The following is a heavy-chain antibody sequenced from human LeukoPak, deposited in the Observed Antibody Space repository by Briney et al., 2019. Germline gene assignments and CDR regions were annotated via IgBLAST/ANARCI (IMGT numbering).Heavy chain of an antibody. Sequence: GASVKVSCKASGYTFTGYYMHWVRQAPGQGLEWMGWINPNSGGTNYAQKYQGRVTMTRDTSISTAYMELSRLRSDDTAVYYCARLIAVAGHDAFDIWGQGTMVTVSS. V-gene: IGHV1-2*02. CDR2: INPNSGGT. J-gene: IGHJ3*02. CDR1: GYTFTGYY. CDR3: ARLIAVAGHDAFDI. D-gene: IGHD6-19*01.